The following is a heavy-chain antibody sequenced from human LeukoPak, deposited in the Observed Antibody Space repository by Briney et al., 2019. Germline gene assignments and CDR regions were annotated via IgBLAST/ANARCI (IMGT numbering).Heavy chain of an antibody. CDR3: ANAGQLYAFDI. J-gene: IGHJ3*02. CDR1: GFTFSSYA. D-gene: IGHD6-6*01. V-gene: IGHV3-23*01. Sequence: GRSLRLSCQTSGFTFSSYAMHWVRQAPGKGLEWVSAISGSGGSTYYADSVKGRFTISRDNSKNTLYLQMNSLRAEDTAVYYCANAGQLYAFDIWGQGTMVTVSS. CDR2: ISGSGGST.